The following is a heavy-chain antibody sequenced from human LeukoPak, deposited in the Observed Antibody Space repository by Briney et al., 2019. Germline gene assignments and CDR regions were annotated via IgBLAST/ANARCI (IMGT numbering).Heavy chain of an antibody. Sequence: GGSLRLSCAASGFTFSNYAMSWVRQAPGKGLEWVSAISGSGGSTYYADSVKGRFTISRDNSKNTLFLQMNSLRAEDTAVYYCAKPPAGYCSGGTCYLDYWGQGTLVTVSS. CDR2: ISGSGGST. D-gene: IGHD2-15*01. CDR1: GFTFSNYA. J-gene: IGHJ4*02. CDR3: AKPPAGYCSGGTCYLDY. V-gene: IGHV3-23*01.